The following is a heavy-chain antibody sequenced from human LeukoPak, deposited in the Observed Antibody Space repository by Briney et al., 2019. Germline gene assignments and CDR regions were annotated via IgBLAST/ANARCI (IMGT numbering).Heavy chain of an antibody. CDR3: ATGPSTVTTWDWFDP. Sequence: ASVKVSCKASGYTFTSYGINWVRQAPGQGLEWMGCISAYNGNTNYAQKIQGRVTMTTDTSTSTAYMELSSLRSEDTAVYYCATGPSTVTTWDWFDPWGQGTLVTVSS. CDR1: GYTFTSYG. V-gene: IGHV1-18*01. J-gene: IGHJ5*02. D-gene: IGHD4-17*01. CDR2: ISAYNGNT.